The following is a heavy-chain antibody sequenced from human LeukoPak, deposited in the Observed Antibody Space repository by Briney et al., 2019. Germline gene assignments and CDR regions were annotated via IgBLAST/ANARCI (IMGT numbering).Heavy chain of an antibody. J-gene: IGHJ6*03. CDR1: GFTFSTYA. D-gene: IGHD1-26*01. CDR3: AKNRGAGSHYYYHMNV. V-gene: IGHV3-23*01. Sequence: GWSLRLSCAASGFTFSTYAMSWVRQAAGKGLEWVSLISGSGGGTYYADSVKGRFTISRDNSKNTLYLQLNSLRVEDTAVYYCAKNRGAGSHYYYHMNVWGKGTTVTVSS. CDR2: ISGSGGGT.